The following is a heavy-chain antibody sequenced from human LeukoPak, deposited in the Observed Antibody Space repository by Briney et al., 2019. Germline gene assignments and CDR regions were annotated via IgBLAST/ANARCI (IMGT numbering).Heavy chain of an antibody. CDR1: GYTFTSYA. CDR3: ARAYPRIAAAGSSMAPGSTQQYYYYYYYGMDV. Sequence: GASVKVSCKASGYTFTSYAMNWVRQAPGQGLEWMGWINTNTGNPTYAQGFTGRFVFSLDTSVSTAYLQISSLKAEDTAVYYCARAYPRIAAAGSSMAPGSTQQYYYYYYYGMDVWGQGTTVTVSS. J-gene: IGHJ6*02. D-gene: IGHD6-13*01. V-gene: IGHV7-4-1*02. CDR2: INTNTGNP.